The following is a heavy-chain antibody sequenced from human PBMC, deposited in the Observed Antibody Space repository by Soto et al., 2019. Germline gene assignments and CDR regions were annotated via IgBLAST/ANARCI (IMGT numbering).Heavy chain of an antibody. J-gene: IGHJ4*02. CDR2: VYFNENT. CDR1: GGSISSGGYY. CDR3: PRQITMVRGIDF. Sequence: QVQLLESGPGLVKSSQTLSLTCSISGGSISSGGYYWSWVRQLPGKGLEWIGYVYFNENTYYNPSLKTRVSISVGSSKSQFSLRLSSVTAADAAIYYCPRQITMVRGIDFWGPGISVSVSS. D-gene: IGHD3-10*01. V-gene: IGHV4-31*03.